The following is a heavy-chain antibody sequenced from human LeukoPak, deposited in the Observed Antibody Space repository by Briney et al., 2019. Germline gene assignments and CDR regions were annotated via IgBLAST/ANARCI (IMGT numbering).Heavy chain of an antibody. CDR1: GFTFNTYG. CDR3: AREGSLHGSGDYHLSWFDP. J-gene: IGHJ5*02. Sequence: ASVKVSCKTSGFTFNTYGIAWVRQAPGQGLEWMGWISAYNGKTDYAQNLQDRVTMTTDTSTTTAYMELRSLRSDDTAVYYCAREGSLHGSGDYHLSWFDPWGQGTLVTVSS. D-gene: IGHD3-22*01. V-gene: IGHV1-18*01. CDR2: ISAYNGKT.